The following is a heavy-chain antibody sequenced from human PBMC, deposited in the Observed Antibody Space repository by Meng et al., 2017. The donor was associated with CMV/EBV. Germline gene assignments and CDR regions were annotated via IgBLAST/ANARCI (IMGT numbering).Heavy chain of an antibody. CDR3: ASGTAMELGFDY. D-gene: IGHD5-18*01. J-gene: IGHJ4*02. Sequence: GGSLRLSCAASGFTFSGYWMNWVRQAPGRGLEWVANIEGGGSEKSCVDSVKGRFTISRDNTKKSLYLQMDSLRAEDTAVYYCASGTAMELGFDYWGQGTLVTVSS. CDR1: GFTFSGYW. V-gene: IGHV3-7*01. CDR2: IEGGGSEK.